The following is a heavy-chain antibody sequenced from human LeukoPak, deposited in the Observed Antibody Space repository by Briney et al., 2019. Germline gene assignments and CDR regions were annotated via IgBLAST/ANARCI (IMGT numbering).Heavy chain of an antibody. CDR2: IKQDGSEK. J-gene: IGHJ4*02. D-gene: IGHD3-22*01. CDR3: ARVRPEVYDSSGYYYGVLDY. CDR1: GFTFSSYW. Sequence: GGSLRLSCAASGFTFSSYWMSWVRQAPGKGLEWVANIKQDGSEKYYVDSVKGRFTISRDNAKNSLYLQMNSLRAEDTAVYYCARVRPEVYDSSGYYYGVLDYWGQGTLVTVSS. V-gene: IGHV3-7*01.